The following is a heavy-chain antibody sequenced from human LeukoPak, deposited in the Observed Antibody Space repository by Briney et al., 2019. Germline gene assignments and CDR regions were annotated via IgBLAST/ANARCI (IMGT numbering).Heavy chain of an antibody. V-gene: IGHV4-59*01. D-gene: IGHD5-18*01. Sequence: TSETLSLTCTVSGGSISNYFWSWIRRPAGKGLEWIGSIYYSGSTYYNPSLKSRVTISVDTSKNQFSLKLSSVTAADTAVYYCAGAAGGYSYGHTIDYWGQGTLVTVSS. CDR2: IYYSGST. J-gene: IGHJ4*02. CDR3: AGAAGGYSYGHTIDY. CDR1: GGSISNYF.